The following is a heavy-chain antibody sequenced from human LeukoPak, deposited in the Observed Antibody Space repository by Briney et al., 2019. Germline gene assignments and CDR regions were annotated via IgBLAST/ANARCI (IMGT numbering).Heavy chain of an antibody. D-gene: IGHD3-3*01. CDR1: GFTFSTYS. Sequence: GGSLRLSCAASGFTFSTYSMNWVRQAPGKGLEWVSSISSSDTYIYYADSVKGRFTISRDNAKNSLYLQMNSLRAEDTAVYYCARAGGRFLEWLGLYYFDSWGQGTLVTVSS. J-gene: IGHJ4*02. CDR3: ARAGGRFLEWLGLYYFDS. CDR2: ISSSDTYI. V-gene: IGHV3-21*01.